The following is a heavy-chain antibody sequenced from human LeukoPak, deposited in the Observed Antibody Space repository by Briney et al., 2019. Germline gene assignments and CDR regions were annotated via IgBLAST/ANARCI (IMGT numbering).Heavy chain of an antibody. CDR2: INPNSGGT. CDR1: GYTFTVYY. CDR3: ARDPTRIVVVPAAPDY. J-gene: IGHJ4*02. D-gene: IGHD2-2*01. V-gene: IGHV1-2*02. Sequence: GASVTVSCKASGYTFTVYYMHWVRQAPGQGLEWMGWINPNSGGTNYAQKFQGRVTMTRDTSISTAYMELSRLRSDDTAVYYCARDPTRIVVVPAAPDYWGQGTLVTVSS.